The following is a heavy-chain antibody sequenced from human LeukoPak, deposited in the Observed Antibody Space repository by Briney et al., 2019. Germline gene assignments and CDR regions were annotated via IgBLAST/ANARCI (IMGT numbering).Heavy chain of an antibody. V-gene: IGHV4-39*07. Sequence: SETLSLTCTVSGGSISSSSYYWGWIRQPPGKGLEWVGRIYTSGSTNYNPSFKSRVTMSVDTSKNQFSLKLSSVTAVDTAVYYCARVTPSSGYSSGWYESLVFDYWGQGTLVTVSS. D-gene: IGHD6-19*01. CDR1: GGSISSSSYY. CDR2: IYTSGST. CDR3: ARVTPSSGYSSGWYESLVFDY. J-gene: IGHJ4*02.